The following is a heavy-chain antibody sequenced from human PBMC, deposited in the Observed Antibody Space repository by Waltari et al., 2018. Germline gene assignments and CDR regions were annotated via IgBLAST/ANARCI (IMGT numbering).Heavy chain of an antibody. Sequence: QVQLQESGPGLVKPSQTLSLTCTVSGGSISSGGYYWSWIRQPPGKGLEWIGEINHSGSTNYNPSLKSRVTISVDTSKNQFSLKLSSVTAADTAVYYCARVRAYYYGSGSYYPVHYYYYYMDVWGKGTTVTVSS. D-gene: IGHD3-10*01. V-gene: IGHV4-31*03. CDR3: ARVRAYYYGSGSYYPVHYYYYYMDV. J-gene: IGHJ6*03. CDR1: GGSISSGGYY. CDR2: INHSGST.